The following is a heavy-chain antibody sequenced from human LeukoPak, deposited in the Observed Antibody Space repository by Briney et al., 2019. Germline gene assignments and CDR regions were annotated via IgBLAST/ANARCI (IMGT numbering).Heavy chain of an antibody. Sequence: SETLSLTCTVSGGSISSYYWSWVRQPPGKGLEWIGYIYYSGSTNYNPSLKSRVTISVDTSKNQFSLKLSSVTAADTAVYYCAREGQQLAFDYWGQGTLVTVSS. V-gene: IGHV4-59*01. CDR2: IYYSGST. CDR1: GGSISSYY. D-gene: IGHD6-13*01. J-gene: IGHJ4*02. CDR3: AREGQQLAFDY.